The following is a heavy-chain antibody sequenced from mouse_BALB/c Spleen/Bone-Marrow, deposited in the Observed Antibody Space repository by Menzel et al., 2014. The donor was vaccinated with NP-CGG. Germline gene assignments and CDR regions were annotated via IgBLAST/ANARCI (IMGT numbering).Heavy chain of an antibody. J-gene: IGHJ2*01. CDR2: IHYSGST. CDR1: GYSITSGYS. V-gene: IGHV3-1*02. D-gene: IGHD3-3*01. CDR3: ARGGTRETFFDY. Sequence: DVMLVESGPDLVKPSQSLSLTCTVTGYSITSGYSWHWIRQFPGNKLEWMGYIHYSGSTNYNPSLKSRISITRDTSKNQFFLQLNSATTEDTATYYCARGGTRETFFDYWGQGTTLTVSS.